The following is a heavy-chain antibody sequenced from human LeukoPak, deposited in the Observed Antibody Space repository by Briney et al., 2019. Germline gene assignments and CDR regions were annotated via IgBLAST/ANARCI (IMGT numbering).Heavy chain of an antibody. D-gene: IGHD6-6*01. CDR1: GGSFSNYY. V-gene: IGHV4-59*08. CDR2: VYYTGST. Sequence: SETLSLTCSVSGGSFSNYYWSWIRQPPGKGLEWIGYVYYTGSTNYNPSLTSRVTIFEDKTKNQFSLRLYSVTVADTAVYYCARHFAYGSSSYFDYWGQGSLVTVSS. CDR3: ARHFAYGSSSYFDY. J-gene: IGHJ4*02.